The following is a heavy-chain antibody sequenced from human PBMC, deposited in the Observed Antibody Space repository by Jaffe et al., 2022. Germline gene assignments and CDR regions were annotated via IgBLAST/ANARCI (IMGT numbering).Heavy chain of an antibody. Sequence: VQLVESGGGVVQPGGSLKVSCAASGFTFSGSAIYWFRQASGKGLEWVGHITNEDDGYETAYAPSLKGRLTVSRDDSKNTAYLQMSSLKTEDTAVYYCTRHGGVPGEAFDVWGQGARVTVSS. CDR2: ITNEDDGYET. CDR1: GFTFSGSA. J-gene: IGHJ3*01. D-gene: IGHD3-16*01. V-gene: IGHV3-73*02. CDR3: TRHGGVPGEAFDV.